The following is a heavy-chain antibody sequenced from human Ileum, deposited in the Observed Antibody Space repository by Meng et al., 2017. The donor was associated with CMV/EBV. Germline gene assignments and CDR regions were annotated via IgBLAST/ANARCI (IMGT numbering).Heavy chain of an antibody. V-gene: IGHV3-23*01. Sequence: SCAACGFSVSSSAMSWVRQAPGKGLEWVSAISGSGGSTYYADSVKGRFTISRDNSKNTLYLQMNSLRAEDTAVYYCAKNGVVIDWFDPWGQGTLVTVSS. CDR2: ISGSGGST. J-gene: IGHJ5*02. CDR1: GFSVSSSA. CDR3: AKNGVVIDWFDP. D-gene: IGHD3-3*01.